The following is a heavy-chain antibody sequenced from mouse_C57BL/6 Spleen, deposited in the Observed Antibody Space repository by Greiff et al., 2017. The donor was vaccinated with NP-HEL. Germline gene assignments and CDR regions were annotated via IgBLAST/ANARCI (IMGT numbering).Heavy chain of an antibody. V-gene: IGHV1-64*01. CDR3: AYYGSRGNWYFDV. J-gene: IGHJ1*03. D-gene: IGHD1-1*01. CDR1: GYTFTSYW. CDR2: IHPNSGST. Sequence: VQLQQPGAELVKPGASVKLSCKASGYTFTSYWMHWVKQRPGQGLEWIGMIHPNSGSTNYNEKFKSKATLTVDKSSSTAYMQLSSLTSEDSAVYYCAYYGSRGNWYFDVWGTGTTVTVSS.